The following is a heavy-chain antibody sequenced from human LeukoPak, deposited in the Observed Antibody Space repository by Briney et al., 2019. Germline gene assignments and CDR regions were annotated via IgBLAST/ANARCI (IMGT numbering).Heavy chain of an antibody. J-gene: IGHJ6*04. D-gene: IGHD3-22*01. CDR3: GRDYYDSSGYYYNTQPRYGMDV. V-gene: IGHV3-66*01. Sequence: PGASLTLSCAASGFSVSSNYMGWVRQAPGNGLGWESVGYSGGSTYYEDSVKGRFTISKDNSKNTLYLQMNSLRAEDTAVYYCGRDYYDSSGYYYNTQPRYGMDVWGEGTTVSVSS. CDR2: GYSGGST. CDR1: GFSVSSNY.